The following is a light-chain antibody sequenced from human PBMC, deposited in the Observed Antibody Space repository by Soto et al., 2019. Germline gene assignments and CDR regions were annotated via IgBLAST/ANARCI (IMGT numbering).Light chain of an antibody. V-gene: IGKV3-15*01. CDR3: QQYNNWPPWT. J-gene: IGKJ1*01. Sequence: EIVMTQSPATLSVSPGERATLSCRASQSVSSNLAWYQPKPGQPPSLLMYGASTRATGIPAMFSGSGSGTEFTLTISSLQSEDFAVYYCQQYNNWPPWTFGQGTKVEIK. CDR2: GAS. CDR1: QSVSSN.